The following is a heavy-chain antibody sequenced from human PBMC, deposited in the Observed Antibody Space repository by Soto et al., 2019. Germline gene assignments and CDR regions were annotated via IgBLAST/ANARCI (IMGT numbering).Heavy chain of an antibody. CDR2: ISAYNGNT. J-gene: IGHJ4*02. CDR1: GYTFTSYG. Sequence: ASVKVSCKASGYTFTSYGISWVRQAPGQGLEWMGWISAYNGNTNYAQKLQGRVTMTTDTSTSTAYMELRSLRSDDTAVYYCARESGFNYGSGSGDVDYWGQGTLVTVSS. D-gene: IGHD3-10*01. CDR3: ARESGFNYGSGSGDVDY. V-gene: IGHV1-18*01.